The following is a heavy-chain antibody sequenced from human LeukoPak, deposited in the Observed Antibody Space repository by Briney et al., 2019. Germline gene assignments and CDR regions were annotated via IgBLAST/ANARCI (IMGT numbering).Heavy chain of an antibody. CDR1: GFTFSNYQ. V-gene: IGHV3-21*01. Sequence: GASLRLSCAASGFTFSNYQMNWVRQAPGKGLEWVSCISSSSSYIYYADSVKGRFTISRDNAKNSLFLQMNSLRAEDTAVYYCAREGYSYGYDHWGQGTLVTVSS. D-gene: IGHD5-18*01. CDR3: AREGYSYGYDH. CDR2: ISSSSSYI. J-gene: IGHJ5*02.